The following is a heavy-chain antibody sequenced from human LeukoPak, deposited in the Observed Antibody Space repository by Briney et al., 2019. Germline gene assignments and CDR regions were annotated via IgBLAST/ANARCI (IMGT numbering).Heavy chain of an antibody. V-gene: IGHV4-4*07. J-gene: IGHJ5*02. CDR2: MFTGGST. Sequence: PSETLSLTCTVSGGSVNSYYWSWIRQPAGKGLEWIGRMFTGGSTNYNPSLKSRVTISVDTSKNQFSLKLSSVTAADTAVYYCARDLGYCSSTSCYLNWFDPWGQGTLVTVSS. CDR1: GGSVNSYY. CDR3: ARDLGYCSSTSCYLNWFDP. D-gene: IGHD2-2*01.